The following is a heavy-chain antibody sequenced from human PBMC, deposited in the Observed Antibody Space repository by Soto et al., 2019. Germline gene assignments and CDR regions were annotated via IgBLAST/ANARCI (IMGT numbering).Heavy chain of an antibody. J-gene: IGHJ4*02. Sequence: QVQLVQSGAEVKKPGASVKVSCRASGYTFTDYGITWVRQAPGQGPEWIGWISAYNGNADYAQNLQGRVTMTTDTSTSTGYMELRGLRSDDTAVYYCARVGAYCTSSSCFDYWGQGTLVTVSS. V-gene: IGHV1-18*01. CDR2: ISAYNGNA. D-gene: IGHD2-2*01. CDR1: GYTFTDYG. CDR3: ARVGAYCTSSSCFDY.